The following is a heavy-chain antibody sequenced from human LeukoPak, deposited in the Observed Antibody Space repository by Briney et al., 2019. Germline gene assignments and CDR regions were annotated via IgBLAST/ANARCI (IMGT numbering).Heavy chain of an antibody. CDR3: ARSGPGQWGSNFYFYMDV. V-gene: IGHV3-74*01. D-gene: IGHD2/OR15-2a*01. CDR2: IEGGAIDT. J-gene: IGHJ6*03. Sequence: GGSLRLSCKASGFIFSLYWMHWVRQVPGRGLVWVSRIEGGAIDTAYADSVKGRFTISRDNAKDTLYLQMHSLRAEDTAVYYCARSGPGQWGSNFYFYMDVWGKGTTLTVSS. CDR1: GFIFSLYW.